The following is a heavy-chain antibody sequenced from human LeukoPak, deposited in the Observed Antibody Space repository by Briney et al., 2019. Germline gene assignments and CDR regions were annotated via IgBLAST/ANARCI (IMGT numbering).Heavy chain of an antibody. V-gene: IGHV1-18*01. CDR2: ISAYNGNT. CDR1: GYTFTSYG. CDR3: ARLDSIDYGDLLLFDY. Sequence: GASVKVSCKASGYTFTSYGISWVRQAPGQGLEWMGWISAYNGNTNYAQKLQGRVTMTTDTSTSTAYMELRSLRSDDTAVYYCARLDSIDYGDLLLFDYWGQGTLVTVSS. D-gene: IGHD4-17*01. J-gene: IGHJ4*02.